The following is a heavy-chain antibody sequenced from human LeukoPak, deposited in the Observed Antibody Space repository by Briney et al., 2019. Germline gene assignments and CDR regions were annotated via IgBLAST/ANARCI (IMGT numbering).Heavy chain of an antibody. D-gene: IGHD3-10*01. CDR2: ISSSSSYI. Sequence: GGSLRLSCAASGFTFSSYNMNWVRQAPGKGLEWVSSISSSSSYIYYADAVKGRFTISRDNAKKSLYLQMNSLRAEDTAVYYCARSELGYNYYYMDVWGKGTTVTISS. CDR3: ARSELGYNYYYMDV. J-gene: IGHJ6*03. CDR1: GFTFSSYN. V-gene: IGHV3-21*01.